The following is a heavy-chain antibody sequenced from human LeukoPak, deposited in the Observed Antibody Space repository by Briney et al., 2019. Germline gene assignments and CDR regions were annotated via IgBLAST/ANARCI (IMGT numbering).Heavy chain of an antibody. CDR2: VYYSGNT. CDR1: GGSTSGHY. J-gene: IGHJ3*02. V-gene: IGHV4-59*11. CDR3: ARDTRDAFDI. Sequence: PSETLSLTCTVSGGSTSGHYWNWIRQPPGKGLEWIGYVYYSGNTNYNPSLKSRVTISLDTSKNQFSLKLRSVTAADTAVYYCARDTRDAFDIWGQGTMVTVSS.